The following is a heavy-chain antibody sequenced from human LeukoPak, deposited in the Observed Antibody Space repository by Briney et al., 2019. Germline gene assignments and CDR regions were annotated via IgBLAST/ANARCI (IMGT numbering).Heavy chain of an antibody. CDR2: INPSGGST. CDR3: AIYDGGAFDI. V-gene: IGHV1-46*01. D-gene: IGHD5/OR15-5a*01. CDR1: GYTFTSYY. Sequence: GASVKVSCKASGYTFTSYYMHWVRQAPGQGLEWMGIINPSGGSTSYAQKFQGRVTITTDESTSTAYMELSSLRSEDTAVYYCAIYDGGAFDIWGQGTMVTVSS. J-gene: IGHJ3*02.